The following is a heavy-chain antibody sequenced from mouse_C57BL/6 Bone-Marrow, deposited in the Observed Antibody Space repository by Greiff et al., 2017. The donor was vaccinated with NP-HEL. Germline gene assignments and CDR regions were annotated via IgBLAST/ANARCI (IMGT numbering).Heavy chain of an antibody. CDR3: EREGALRRDYFDY. V-gene: IGHV1-59*01. CDR2: IDPSDSYT. Sequence: QVQLQQPGAELVRPGTSVKLSCKASGYTFTSYWMHWVKQRPGQGLEWIGVIDPSDSYTNYNQKFKGKATLTVDTSSSTAYMQLSSLTSEDSAVYHCEREGALRRDYFDYWGKGTTLTVCS. J-gene: IGHJ2*01. D-gene: IGHD2-12*01. CDR1: GYTFTSYW.